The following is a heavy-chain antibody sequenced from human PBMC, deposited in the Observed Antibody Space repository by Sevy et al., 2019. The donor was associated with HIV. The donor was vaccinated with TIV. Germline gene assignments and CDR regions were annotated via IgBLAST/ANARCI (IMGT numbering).Heavy chain of an antibody. V-gene: IGHV3-15*01. J-gene: IGHJ4*02. CDR1: GFTFSNAW. Sequence: GGSLRLSCAASGFTFSNAWMSWVRQAPGKGLEWVGRIKSKTDGGTTDYAAPVKGRFTISRDDSKNTLYLQMNSRKTEDTAIYYCTTDSKKRGLSALFDYWGQGTLVTVSS. CDR3: TTDSKKRGLSALFDY. D-gene: IGHD3-10*01. CDR2: IKSKTDGGTT.